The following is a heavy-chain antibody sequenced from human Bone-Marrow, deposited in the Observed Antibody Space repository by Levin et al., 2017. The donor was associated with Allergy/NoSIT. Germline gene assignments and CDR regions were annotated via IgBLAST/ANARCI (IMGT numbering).Heavy chain of an antibody. CDR2: MYPGDSDA. CDR1: GYNFASYW. CDR3: ARHAVAGARTVGRYYYYFGMDV. Sequence: GESLKISCKGSGYNFASYWIAWVRQMPGKGLECMGIMYPGDSDAKYSPSFQGQVTFSADKSITTAYLQWSSLKASDTAVYYCARHAVAGARTVGRYYYYFGMDVWGQGTTVTVSS. V-gene: IGHV5-51*01. J-gene: IGHJ6*02. D-gene: IGHD6-19*01.